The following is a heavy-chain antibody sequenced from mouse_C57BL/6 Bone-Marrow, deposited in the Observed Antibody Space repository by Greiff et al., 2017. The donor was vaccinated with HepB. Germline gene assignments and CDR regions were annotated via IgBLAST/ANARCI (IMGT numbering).Heavy chain of an antibody. J-gene: IGHJ3*01. D-gene: IGHD1-1*01. V-gene: IGHV1-81*01. CDR2: IYPRSGNT. Sequence: VKQRTGQGLEWIGEIYPRSGNTYYNGKFKGKATLTADKSSSTAYMQLSSLTSEDSAVYFCAHYGSSPFAYWGQGTLVTVSA. CDR3: AHYGSSPFAY.